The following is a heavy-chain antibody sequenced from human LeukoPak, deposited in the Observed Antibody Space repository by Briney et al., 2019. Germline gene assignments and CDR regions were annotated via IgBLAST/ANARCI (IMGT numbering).Heavy chain of an antibody. J-gene: IGHJ4*02. D-gene: IGHD2-15*01. CDR1: GLIFGNYW. CDR2: ISQDGTEK. V-gene: IGHV3-7*01. CDR3: ATDGFCSGGACFRKNDF. Sequence: GGSLRLSCAASGLIFGNYWMTWVRQAPGKGLEWVASISQDGTEKFYVGSAEGRFTISRDNAKNSLYVQMNGLSAEDTALYFCATDGFCSGGACFRKNDFWGQGTLVTVSS.